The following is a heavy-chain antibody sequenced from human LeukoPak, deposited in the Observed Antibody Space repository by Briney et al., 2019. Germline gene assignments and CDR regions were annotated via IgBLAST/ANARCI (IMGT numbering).Heavy chain of an antibody. V-gene: IGHV3-13*01. CDR1: GFAFSSYD. Sequence: GGSLRLSCAASGFAFSSYDMHWVRQATGKGPEWVSAIGTAGDTYYPGSVKGRFTISRENAKNSLYLQMNSLRAGDTAVYYCARGRSDGYNFLPYDYWGQGTLVTVSS. D-gene: IGHD5-24*01. J-gene: IGHJ4*02. CDR3: ARGRSDGYNFLPYDY. CDR2: IGTAGDT.